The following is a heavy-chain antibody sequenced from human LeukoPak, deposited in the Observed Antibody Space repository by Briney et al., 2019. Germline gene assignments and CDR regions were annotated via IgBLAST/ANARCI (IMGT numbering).Heavy chain of an antibody. CDR2: TRGSGGGT. CDR1: GFTFSSYD. J-gene: IGHJ4*02. D-gene: IGHD6-19*01. Sequence: GGSLRLSCAASGFTFSSYDMSWVRQAPGKGLEWVPATRGSGGGTYYADSVKGRFTISRDNSKNTLYLQMNSLRDEDTALYYCAKAGIGVVGYFDYWGQGTLVTVSS. CDR3: AKAGIGVVGYFDY. V-gene: IGHV3-23*01.